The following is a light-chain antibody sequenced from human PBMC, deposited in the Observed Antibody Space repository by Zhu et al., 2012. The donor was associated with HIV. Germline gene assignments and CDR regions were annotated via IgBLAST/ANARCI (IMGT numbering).Light chain of an antibody. V-gene: IGKV3-20*01. J-gene: IGKJ3*01. CDR1: QSVRGNY. CDR3: QQYAASRFS. CDR2: GAS. Sequence: GTLSCRASQSVRGNYVAWYQQKPGQAPRLLISGASSRAPDIPDRFSGSGSGTDFTLTISRVEPEDFAVYFCQQYAASRFSFGPGTKVDIK.